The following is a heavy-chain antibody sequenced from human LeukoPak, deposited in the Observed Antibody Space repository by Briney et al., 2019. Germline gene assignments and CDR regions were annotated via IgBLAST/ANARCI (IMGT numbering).Heavy chain of an antibody. J-gene: IGHJ4*02. Sequence: ASVKVSCKASGYTFTGYYMHWVGQAPGQGLEWLGWINPNSGGTNYAQKFQGRVTMTRDTSISTAYMQLSRLRSDDTAVYYCARAWLRLDPYLHYRGLGTGVTVSS. CDR1: GYTFTGYY. D-gene: IGHD5-12*01. CDR3: ARAWLRLDPYLHY. V-gene: IGHV1-2*02. CDR2: INPNSGGT.